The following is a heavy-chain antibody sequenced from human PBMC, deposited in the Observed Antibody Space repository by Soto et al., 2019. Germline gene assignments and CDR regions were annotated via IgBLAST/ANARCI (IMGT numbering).Heavy chain of an antibody. CDR1: GFSFSTYG. D-gene: IGHD3-10*01. CDR3: VKYMSYYGSRGQAFDY. J-gene: IGHJ4*02. CDR2: ISYDGSNK. V-gene: IGHV3-30*18. Sequence: GGSLGLSCAAYGFSFSTYGMQWVRQAPGKGLEWVAVISYDGSNKYYADSVKGRFTISRDNSKNTLFLQMNSLRAEDTAVYYCVKYMSYYGSRGQAFDYWGQGTLVTVS.